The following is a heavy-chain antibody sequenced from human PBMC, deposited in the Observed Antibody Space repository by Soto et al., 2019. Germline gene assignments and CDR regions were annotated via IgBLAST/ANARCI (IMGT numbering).Heavy chain of an antibody. J-gene: IGHJ3*02. CDR1: HVSISGGCNH. Sequence: LSESEALQGTLSHVSISGGCNHFTWIRQNPGKGLEWIGYIYYSGSPYYNPSVTSRVTISVDTSKNQFSLKLSSVTAADTAVYYCARDPTLYGGKPLNAFDIWGQGTMVT. V-gene: IGHV4-31*03. CDR3: ARDPTLYGGKPLNAFDI. D-gene: IGHD2-15*01. CDR2: IYYSGSP.